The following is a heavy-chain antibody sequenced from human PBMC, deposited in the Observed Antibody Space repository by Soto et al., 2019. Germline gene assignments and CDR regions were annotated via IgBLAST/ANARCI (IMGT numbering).Heavy chain of an antibody. CDR1: GFTVRNFA. CDR2: ILGSGDST. V-gene: IGHV3-23*01. D-gene: IGHD1-26*01. J-gene: IGHJ5*01. Sequence: GGSLRLSCESSGFTVRNFAMSWVRQAPGQGLEWVSSILGSGDSTYYADSVKGRFSISRDNSKNTLYLQMNSLRAEDTAIYYCAKDNPVGATPGWFDSWGQGTLVTVSS. CDR3: AKDNPVGATPGWFDS.